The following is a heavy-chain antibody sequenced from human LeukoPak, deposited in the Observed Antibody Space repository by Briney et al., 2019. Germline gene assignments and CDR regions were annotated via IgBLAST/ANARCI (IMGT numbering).Heavy chain of an antibody. D-gene: IGHD3-10*01. Sequence: SETLSLTCTVSGGSISSYYWSWIRQPPGKGLEWIGYIYYSGSTYYNPSLKSRVTISVDTSKNQFSLKLSSVTAADTAVYYCARDRGTMASDYWGQGTLVTVSS. CDR3: ARDRGTMASDY. J-gene: IGHJ4*02. CDR1: GGSISSYY. CDR2: IYYSGST. V-gene: IGHV4-59*12.